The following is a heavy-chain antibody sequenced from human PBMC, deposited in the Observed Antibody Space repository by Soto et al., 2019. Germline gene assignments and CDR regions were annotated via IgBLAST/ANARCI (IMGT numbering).Heavy chain of an antibody. CDR3: ASGASRWYPYFFDT. CDR1: EGTFNSYA. J-gene: IGHJ4*02. CDR2: IIPYYNTL. D-gene: IGHD6-13*01. V-gene: IGHV1-69*01. Sequence: QAQVVQSGAEVRKPGSSVKLSCKASEGTFNSYAIAWVRQSPGQGLEWMGGIIPYYNTLNYAQKFQDRVTITADDSTNTVYMELSSLRSDDTAVYFCASGASRWYPYFFDTWAQGTLVTVSS.